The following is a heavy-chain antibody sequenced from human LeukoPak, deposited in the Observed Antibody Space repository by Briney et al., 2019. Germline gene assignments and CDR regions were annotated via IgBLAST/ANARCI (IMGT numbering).Heavy chain of an antibody. J-gene: IGHJ3*02. V-gene: IGHV1-69*04. CDR2: IIPILNTE. CDR3: ARDKGGGFDRDPFDI. Sequence: SVKVSCTASGGTFSTHAVSWVRQAPGQGLEWMGRIIPILNTEDYAQRFQGRVTITADRSTSTAYMELRSLTSEDTAMYYCARDKGGGFDRDPFDIWGQGTMVTVSS. CDR1: GGTFSTHA. D-gene: IGHD3-16*01.